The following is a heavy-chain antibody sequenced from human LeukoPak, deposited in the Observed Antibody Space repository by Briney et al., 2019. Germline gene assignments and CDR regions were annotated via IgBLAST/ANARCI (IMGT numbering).Heavy chain of an antibody. D-gene: IGHD3-16*01. CDR2: ISSSSSTR. CDR1: GFTFSTYS. Sequence: GRSLRLSCAASGFTFSTYSMNCVRQAPRKGLGWVSYISSSSSTRYYADSVKGRFTISRDNAKNSLYLQMNSLRDDDTAVYYCARDRGSDYWGQGTLVTVSS. CDR3: ARDRGSDY. J-gene: IGHJ4*02. V-gene: IGHV3-48*02.